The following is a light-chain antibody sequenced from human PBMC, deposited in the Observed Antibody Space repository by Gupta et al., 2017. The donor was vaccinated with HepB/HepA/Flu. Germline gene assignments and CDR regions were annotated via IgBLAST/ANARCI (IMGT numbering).Light chain of an antibody. Sequence: EIGLSQSPRSLSLSPGRRATLACRASQSVKGTYLPWYQQKPGQAPRPLIYEVSKRDTGIPDRFSGSGSGTDFTLTVSRLEPEDFAVYYCQQYGHWPRTFGQGTKVEIK. V-gene: IGKV3-20*01. J-gene: IGKJ1*01. CDR2: EVS. CDR3: QQYGHWPRT. CDR1: QSVKGTY.